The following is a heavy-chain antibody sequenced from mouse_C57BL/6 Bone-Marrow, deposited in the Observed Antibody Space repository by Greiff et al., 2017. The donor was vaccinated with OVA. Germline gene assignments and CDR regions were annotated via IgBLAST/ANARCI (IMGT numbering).Heavy chain of an antibody. Sequence: QVQLKESGPGLVKPSQSLFLTCSITGFPITSGYYWIWIRQSPGKPLEWMGYITHSGETFYNPSLQSPISITRETSKNQFFLQLNSVTTEDTAMYYCAGDIYSNYEFAYWGQGTLVTVSA. CDR3: AGDIYSNYEFAY. D-gene: IGHD2-5*01. CDR2: ITHSGET. J-gene: IGHJ3*01. CDR1: GFPITSGYY. V-gene: IGHV12-3*01.